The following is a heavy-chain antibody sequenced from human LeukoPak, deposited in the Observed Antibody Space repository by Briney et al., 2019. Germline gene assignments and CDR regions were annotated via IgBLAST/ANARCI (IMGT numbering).Heavy chain of an antibody. CDR2: IRSSSET. V-gene: IGHV3-48*01. D-gene: IGHD5-12*01. Sequence: GGSLRLSCAASGFTFSSYTMNWVRQAPGKGLEWVSHIRSSSETFYADSVKGRFTISRDNARNSLYLQMNNLRGEDTAIYYCARDAGNSGYGCDLWGQGTLVTVSS. CDR3: ARDAGNSGYGCDL. CDR1: GFTFSSYT. J-gene: IGHJ5*02.